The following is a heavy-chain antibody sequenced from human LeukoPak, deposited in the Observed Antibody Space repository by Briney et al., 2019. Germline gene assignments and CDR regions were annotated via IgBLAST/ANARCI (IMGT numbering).Heavy chain of an antibody. Sequence: PGGSLRLSCAASGFTFSSYEMNWVRQAPGKGLEWVSYISSSGSTIYYADSVKGRFTISRDNAKNSLYLRMNSLRAEDTAVYYCARRTGTNPFDYWGQGTLVTVSS. V-gene: IGHV3-48*03. CDR3: ARRTGTNPFDY. J-gene: IGHJ4*02. CDR2: ISSSGSTI. D-gene: IGHD7-27*01. CDR1: GFTFSSYE.